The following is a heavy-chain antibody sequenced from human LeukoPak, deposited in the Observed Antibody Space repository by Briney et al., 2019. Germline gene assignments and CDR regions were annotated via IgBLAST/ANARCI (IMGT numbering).Heavy chain of an antibody. D-gene: IGHD3-10*01. CDR3: ARGGYYGSGNDFRFDP. CDR2: IHYTGST. J-gene: IGHJ5*02. Sequence: SETLSLTCPVSGGSIRGYYSSWIRQSPGNGLECIGYIHYTGSTNYNPSLKSRVTISVETSKDQFSLKLKSVTAADTAVYYCARGGYYGSGNDFRFDPWGQGTLVTVSS. CDR1: GGSIRGYY. V-gene: IGHV4-59*01.